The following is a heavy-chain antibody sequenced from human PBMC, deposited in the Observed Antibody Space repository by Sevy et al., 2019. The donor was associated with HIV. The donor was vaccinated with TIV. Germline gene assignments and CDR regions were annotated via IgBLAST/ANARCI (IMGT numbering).Heavy chain of an antibody. CDR3: AGGRYDSSGSFDAFDI. CDR2: IFGNGGVT. J-gene: IGHJ3*02. CDR1: GFTFSSYA. Sequence: GGSLRLSCAASGFTFSSYAMNWVRQAPGKGLEWVSTIFGNGGVTYYAESVKGRFTTSRDSSKKTLYLQMNSLRAEDTAVYYCAGGRYDSSGSFDAFDIWGQGTMVTVSS. V-gene: IGHV3-23*01. D-gene: IGHD3-22*01.